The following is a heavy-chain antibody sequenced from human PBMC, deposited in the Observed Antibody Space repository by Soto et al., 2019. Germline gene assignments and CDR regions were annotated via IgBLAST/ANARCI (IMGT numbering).Heavy chain of an antibody. CDR3: ARGQLPAATTYFDF. CDR1: GFTFSSYA. D-gene: IGHD2-15*01. J-gene: IGHJ4*02. V-gene: IGHV3-33*01. CDR2: IWFDGSNK. Sequence: QVHLVESGGGVVQPGGSLRLSGEASGFTFSSYAIHWVRQPPGKGLEWVAIIWFDGSNKYYADSVKGRFSISRDNSKNTLFLQMDSLRAEDTAVYYCARGQLPAATTYFDFWGQGTLVIVSS.